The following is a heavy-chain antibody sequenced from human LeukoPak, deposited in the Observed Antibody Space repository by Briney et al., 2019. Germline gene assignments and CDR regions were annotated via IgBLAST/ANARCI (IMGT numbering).Heavy chain of an antibody. J-gene: IGHJ3*02. CDR1: GGSISSYY. Sequence: SETLSLTCTVSGGSISSYYWSWIRQPPGKGLEWIGYIYYSGSTNYNPSLKSRVTISVDTSKNQFSLKLSSVTTADTAVYYCARDNYYDSSGYSGDAFDIWGQGTMVTVSS. CDR3: ARDNYYDSSGYSGDAFDI. V-gene: IGHV4-59*01. D-gene: IGHD3-22*01. CDR2: IYYSGST.